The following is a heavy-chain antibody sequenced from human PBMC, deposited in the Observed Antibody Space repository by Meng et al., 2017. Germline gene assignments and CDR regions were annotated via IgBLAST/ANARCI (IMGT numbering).Heavy chain of an antibody. CDR3: AGRGGHDAFDI. V-gene: IGHV1-69*06. CDR1: GGTFSSYA. D-gene: IGHD1-26*01. J-gene: IGHJ3*02. Sequence: SVKVSCKASGGTFSSYAISWVRQAPGQGLEWMGGISPIFGTANYAQKCQGRVTITADKSTSTAYLEPSSLRTEETAVYYGAGRGGHDAFDIWGQGTMVTVSS. CDR2: ISPIFGTA.